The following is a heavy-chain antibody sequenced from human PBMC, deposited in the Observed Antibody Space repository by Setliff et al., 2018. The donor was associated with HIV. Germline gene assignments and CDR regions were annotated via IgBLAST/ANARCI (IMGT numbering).Heavy chain of an antibody. Sequence: PSETLSLTCTVSGDSISSYYWGWIRQPPGKGLEWIGAISYSGHIYFNSSLKSRVTIYLDTSKNQFSLKLSSVTAADTAVYYCARVLRITIIRGPNWFDPWGQGTLVTVSS. J-gene: IGHJ5*02. CDR2: ISYSGHI. D-gene: IGHD3-10*01. V-gene: IGHV4-39*01. CDR1: GDSISSYY. CDR3: ARVLRITIIRGPNWFDP.